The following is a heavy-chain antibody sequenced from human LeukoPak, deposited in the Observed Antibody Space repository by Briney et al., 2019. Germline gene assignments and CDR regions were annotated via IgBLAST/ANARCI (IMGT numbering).Heavy chain of an antibody. CDR2: IQQDGSEK. CDR3: ARGVVSSSWYTSSDY. CDR1: GFTFSSYW. Sequence: GGSLRLSCAASGFTFSSYWMSWVRQAPGKGLEWVANIQQDGSEKYYVDSVKGRFTISRDNAKNSLYLQMNSLRAEDTAVYYCARGVVSSSWYTSSDYWGQGTLVTVSS. V-gene: IGHV3-7*01. D-gene: IGHD6-13*01. J-gene: IGHJ4*02.